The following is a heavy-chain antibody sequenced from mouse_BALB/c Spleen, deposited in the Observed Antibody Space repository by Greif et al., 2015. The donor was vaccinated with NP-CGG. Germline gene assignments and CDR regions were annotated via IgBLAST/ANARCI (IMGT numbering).Heavy chain of an antibody. J-gene: IGHJ2*01. CDR2: INPSNGRT. Sequence: VQLQESGAELVKPGASVKLSCKASGYTFTSYWMHWVKQRPGQGLEWIGEINPSNGRTNYNEKFKSKATLTVDKSSSTAYMQLSSLTSEGSAVYYCARGSWFDYWGQGTTLTVSS. V-gene: IGHV1S81*02. CDR3: ARGSWFDY. CDR1: GYTFTSYW.